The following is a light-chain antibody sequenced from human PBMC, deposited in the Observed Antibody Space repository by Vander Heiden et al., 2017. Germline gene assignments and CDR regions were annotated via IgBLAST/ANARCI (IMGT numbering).Light chain of an antibody. CDR3: KQSDSTPIT. CDR1: QSISSY. J-gene: IGKJ5*01. V-gene: IGKV1-39*01. CDR2: AAS. Sequence: DIQMTQSPSSLSASVGDRVTITCRARQSISSYLNWYQQKPGKAPKLLIYAASSWQSGVPSRFSGSGSGTDFTLNISRLQPEDFATYYCKQSDSTPITFGQGTQMDIK.